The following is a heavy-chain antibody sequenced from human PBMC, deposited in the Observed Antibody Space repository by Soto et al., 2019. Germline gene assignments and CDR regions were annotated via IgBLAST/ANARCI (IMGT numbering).Heavy chain of an antibody. J-gene: IGHJ6*02. Sequence: ASVKVSCKASGYTFTSYYMHWVRQAPGQGLEWMGIINPSGGSTSYAQKFQGRVTMTRDTSTSTVYMELSSLRSEDTAVYYCARDRKAYYYYYGMDVWGQGTTVTVSS. CDR1: GYTFTSYY. CDR3: ARDRKAYYYYYGMDV. CDR2: INPSGGST. V-gene: IGHV1-46*01.